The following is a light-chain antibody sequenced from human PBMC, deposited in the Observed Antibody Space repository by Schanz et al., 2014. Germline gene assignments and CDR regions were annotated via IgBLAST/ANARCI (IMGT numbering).Light chain of an antibody. CDR1: TYSIGNNY. J-gene: IGLJ3*02. Sequence: QSVLTQPPSVSAAPGQKVTISCSGSTYSIGNNYVSWYQQLPGTAPKLLIYDSDKRPSGIPDRFSGSKSGTSATLGITGLQTGDEADYYCGTWDSSLSAAVFGGGTKLTVL. CDR2: DSD. V-gene: IGLV1-51*01. CDR3: GTWDSSLSAAV.